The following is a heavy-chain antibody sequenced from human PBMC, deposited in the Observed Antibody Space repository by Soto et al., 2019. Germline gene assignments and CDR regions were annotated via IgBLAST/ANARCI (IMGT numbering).Heavy chain of an antibody. V-gene: IGHV1-46*01. CDR1: GYTFTSNY. Sequence: QVQLVQSGAEVKMPGASVKLSCKASGYTFTSNYIHWVRQAPGRGLEWMGIINTSGGVTSHNYAQKFQDKVTMTVDTYTTTHYMELSRLRSEDTAVYYCARDRRHSSGLLDNWGQGALVTVPS. D-gene: IGHD3-22*01. CDR2: INTSGGVT. CDR3: ARDRRHSSGLLDN. J-gene: IGHJ4*02.